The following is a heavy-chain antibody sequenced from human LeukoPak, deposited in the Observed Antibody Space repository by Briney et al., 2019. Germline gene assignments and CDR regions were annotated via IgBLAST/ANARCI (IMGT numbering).Heavy chain of an antibody. CDR2: IYYSGST. J-gene: IGHJ3*02. D-gene: IGHD6-6*01. V-gene: IGHV4-30-4*01. Sequence: KTSETLSLTCTVSGGSISSGDYYWSWIRQPPGKGLEWIGYIYYSGSTYYNPSLKSRVTISVDTSKNQFSLKLSSVTAADTAVYYCASYVAARPARRRLDAFDIWGQGTMVTVS. CDR3: ASYVAARPARRRLDAFDI. CDR1: GGSISSGDYY.